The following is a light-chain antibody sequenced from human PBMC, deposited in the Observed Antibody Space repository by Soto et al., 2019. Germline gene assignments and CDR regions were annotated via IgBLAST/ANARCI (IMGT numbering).Light chain of an antibody. J-gene: IGKJ1*01. CDR3: QKYHSAPRT. CDR1: QSVSSY. V-gene: IGKV3-11*01. CDR2: DAS. Sequence: EIVLTQSPGTLSLSPGERATLSCRASQSVSSYLAWYQQKPGQAPRLLIYDASNRATGIPARFSGSGSGTDFTLTISSLQPEDIATYYCQKYHSAPRTFGQGTKVDIK.